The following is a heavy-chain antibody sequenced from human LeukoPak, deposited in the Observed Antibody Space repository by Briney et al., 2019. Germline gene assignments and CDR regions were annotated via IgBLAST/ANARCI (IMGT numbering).Heavy chain of an antibody. Sequence: SVKVSCKASGGTFSSYAISWVRQAPGQGLEWMGGIIPIFGTANYAQKFQGRVTITADESTSTAYMELSSLRSEDTAVYYCARVRVRGVLHWDAFDIWGQGTMVTVSS. CDR1: GGTFSSYA. CDR2: IIPIFGTA. D-gene: IGHD3-10*01. V-gene: IGHV1-69*13. J-gene: IGHJ3*02. CDR3: ARVRVRGVLHWDAFDI.